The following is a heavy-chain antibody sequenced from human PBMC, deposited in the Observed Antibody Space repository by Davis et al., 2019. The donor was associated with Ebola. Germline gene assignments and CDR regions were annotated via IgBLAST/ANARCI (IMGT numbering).Heavy chain of an antibody. D-gene: IGHD2-15*01. J-gene: IGHJ6*02. V-gene: IGHV3-30-3*01. CDR2: ISSDGTTT. Sequence: PGGSLRLSCAASGFTLSDYAMHWVRQTPGKGLEWVAVISSDGTTTYYADSVKGRFTITRDTSKNTLYLQMNSPRADDTSVYYCTRAGGSYNYYYGMDVWGQGTTVTVSS. CDR1: GFTLSDYA. CDR3: TRAGGSYNYYYGMDV.